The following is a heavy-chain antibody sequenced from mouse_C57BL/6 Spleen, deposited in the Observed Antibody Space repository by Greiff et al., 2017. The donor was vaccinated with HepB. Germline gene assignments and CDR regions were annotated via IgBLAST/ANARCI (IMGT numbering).Heavy chain of an antibody. D-gene: IGHD1-1*01. J-gene: IGHJ4*01. V-gene: IGHV1-69*01. CDR1: GYTFTSYW. CDR3: ARKTTVPYYYAMDY. CDR2: IDPSDSYT. Sequence: VQLQQSGAELVMPGASVKLSCKASGYTFTSYWMHWVKQRPGQGLEWIGEIDPSDSYTNYNQKFKGKSTLTVDKSSSTAYMQLSSLTSEDSAVYYWARKTTVPYYYAMDYWGQGTSVTVSS.